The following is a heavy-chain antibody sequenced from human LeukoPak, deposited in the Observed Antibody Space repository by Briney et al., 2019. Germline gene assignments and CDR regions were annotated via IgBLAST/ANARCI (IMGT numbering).Heavy chain of an antibody. CDR1: GYTFTGYY. V-gene: IGHV1-2*02. D-gene: IGHD2-15*01. Sequence: ASVKVSCKASGYTFTGYYMHWVRQAPGQGLEWMGWINSNSGGTNYAQKFQGRVTMTRDTPISTAYMELSRLRSDDTAVYYCARVPLLAAGVYWGQGTLVTVSS. CDR2: INSNSGGT. CDR3: ARVPLLAAGVY. J-gene: IGHJ4*02.